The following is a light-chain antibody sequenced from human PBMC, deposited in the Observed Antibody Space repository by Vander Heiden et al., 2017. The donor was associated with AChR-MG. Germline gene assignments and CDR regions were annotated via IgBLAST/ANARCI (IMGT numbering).Light chain of an antibody. V-gene: IGKV3-20*01. J-gene: IGKJ3*01. CDR1: QSISSSY. Sequence: DIVLTQSPGTLSLSPGERATLSCRASQSISSSYLAWYQHKPGQAPRLLIYGASSRATGIPDRFSGSGSGTDFTLTISRLEPEDFAVYYCQQYGSSPRTFGPGTKVDIK. CDR3: QQYGSSPRT. CDR2: GAS.